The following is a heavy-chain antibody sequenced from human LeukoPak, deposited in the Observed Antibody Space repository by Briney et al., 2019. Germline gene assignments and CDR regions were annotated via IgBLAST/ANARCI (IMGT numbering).Heavy chain of an antibody. J-gene: IGHJ3*02. V-gene: IGHV3-21*01. Sequence: GGSLRLSCAASGFTFSNYSMNWVRQAPGKRLEWVSSISSSDSYIPYADSAKGRFTISRDNAKNSLYLQMNSLRAEDTALYYCARSPAAVPAASPDDAFDIWGPGTMVTVSS. D-gene: IGHD2-2*01. CDR2: ISSSDSYI. CDR3: ARSPAAVPAASPDDAFDI. CDR1: GFTFSNYS.